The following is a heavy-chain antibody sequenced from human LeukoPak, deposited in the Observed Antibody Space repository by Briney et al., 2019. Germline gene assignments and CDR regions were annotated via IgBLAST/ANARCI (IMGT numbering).Heavy chain of an antibody. D-gene: IGHD2-21*02. CDR1: GGSFSGYY. Sequence: SETLSLTCAVYGGSFSGYYWSWIRQPPGKGLEWIGEINHSGSTNYNPSLKSRVTISVDTSKNQFSLKLSSVTAADTAVYYCEAHCGGDCYPIDAFDIWGQGTMVTVSS. J-gene: IGHJ3*02. CDR2: INHSGST. CDR3: EAHCGGDCYPIDAFDI. V-gene: IGHV4-34*01.